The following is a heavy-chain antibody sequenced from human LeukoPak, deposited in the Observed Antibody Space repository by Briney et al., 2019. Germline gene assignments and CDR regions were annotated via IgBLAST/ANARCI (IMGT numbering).Heavy chain of an antibody. CDR2: ISSSSSYI. Sequence: PGGSLRLSCAASGFTFSSYSMNWVRQAPGKGLEWVSSISSSSSYIYYADSVKGRFTISRDNAKNSLYLQMNSLRAEDMALYYCAKENYGSPSFDYWGQGTLVTVSS. CDR1: GFTFSSYS. CDR3: AKENYGSPSFDY. D-gene: IGHD3-10*01. V-gene: IGHV3-21*04. J-gene: IGHJ4*02.